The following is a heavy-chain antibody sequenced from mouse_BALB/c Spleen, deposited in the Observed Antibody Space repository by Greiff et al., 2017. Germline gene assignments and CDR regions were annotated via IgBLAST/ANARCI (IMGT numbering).Heavy chain of an antibody. CDR2: ISSGSSTI. V-gene: IGHV5-17*02. CDR1: GFTFSSFG. J-gene: IGHJ1*01. Sequence: EVMLVESGGGLVQPGGSRKLSCAASGFTFSSFGMHWVRQAPEKGLEWVAYISSGSSTIYYADTVKGRFTISRDNPKNTLFLQMTSLRSEDTAMYYCARSERYFDVWGAGTTVTVSS. CDR3: ARSERYFDV.